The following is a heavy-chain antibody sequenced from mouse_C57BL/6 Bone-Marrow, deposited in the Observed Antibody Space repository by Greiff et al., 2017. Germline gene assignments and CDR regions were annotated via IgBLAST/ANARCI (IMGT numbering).Heavy chain of an antibody. V-gene: IGHV1-50*01. CDR3: AVLLSY. D-gene: IGHD2-1*01. CDR1: GYTFTSYW. J-gene: IGHJ4*01. CDR2: IDPSDSYT. Sequence: QVQLQQPGAELVKPGASVKLSCKASGYTFTSYWMQWVKQRPGPGLEWIGEIDPSDSYTTYNQKFKGKATLTVDTSSSTAYMQLSSLTSEDSAVYYCAVLLSYWGQGTSVTVSS.